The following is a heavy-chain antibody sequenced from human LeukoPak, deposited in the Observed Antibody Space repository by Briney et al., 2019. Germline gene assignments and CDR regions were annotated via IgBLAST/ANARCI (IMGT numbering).Heavy chain of an antibody. CDR2: IIPILGIA. V-gene: IGHV1-69*04. CDR3: ARVAQSYYYYGMDV. Sequence: SVKVSCKASGGTFSSYAISWVRQAPGQGLEWMGRIIPILGIANYAQKFQGRVTITADKSTSTAYMELSSLRSEDTAVYYCARVAQSYYYYGMDVWGQGTTVTVSS. J-gene: IGHJ6*02. CDR1: GGTFSSYA.